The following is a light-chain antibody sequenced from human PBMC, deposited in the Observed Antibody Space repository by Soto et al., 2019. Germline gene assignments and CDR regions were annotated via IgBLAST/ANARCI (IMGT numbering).Light chain of an antibody. V-gene: IGKV3-20*01. J-gene: IGKJ1*01. CDR2: VAS. Sequence: ESVLTQSPGTLSLSPGERATLSCRASQSVSSNYLAWYQHKPGQAPRLLIYVASTRATGIPDRFSGSGSGTDFTLTISRLEPEDSAVYYCQQYGSSPTWTFGQGTKVEIK. CDR1: QSVSSNY. CDR3: QQYGSSPTWT.